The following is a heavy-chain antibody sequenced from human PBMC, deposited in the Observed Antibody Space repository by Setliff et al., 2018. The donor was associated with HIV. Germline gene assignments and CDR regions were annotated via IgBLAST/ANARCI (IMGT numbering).Heavy chain of an antibody. V-gene: IGHV7-4-1*02. J-gene: IGHJ6*02. CDR1: GYTLTTYG. CDR3: ATRGEQLYFYGMDV. Sequence: ASVKVSCKASGYTLTTYGISWVRQAPGQGPEWMGWINTETGNPMYAQGFRGRLVFSLDTSANTAYLQISGLKAEDTAVYYCATRGEQLYFYGMDVWGQGTTVT. D-gene: IGHD1-26*01. CDR2: INTETGNP.